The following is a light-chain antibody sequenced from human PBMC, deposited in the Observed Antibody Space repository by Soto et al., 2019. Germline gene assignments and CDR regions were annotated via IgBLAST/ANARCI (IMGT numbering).Light chain of an antibody. CDR1: QSISSY. CDR2: AAS. J-gene: IGKJ3*01. CDR3: QPSYTTPFT. V-gene: IGKV1-39*01. Sequence: DIQMTQSPSSLSASVGDRVTITCWSSQSISSYLNWYQQKPGQAPELLIYAASSLPSGVPSRFSGSGSGTDFTLTIGSLQPEDFGTYYCQPSYTTPFTFGPGTKVDIK.